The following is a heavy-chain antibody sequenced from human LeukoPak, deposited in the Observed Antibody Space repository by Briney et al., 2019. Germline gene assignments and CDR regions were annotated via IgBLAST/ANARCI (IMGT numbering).Heavy chain of an antibody. J-gene: IGHJ5*02. CDR3: ARHYTANWFDP. CDR1: GDSISSRGHF. CDR2: ISHSGTT. D-gene: IGHD3-16*01. V-gene: IGHV4-39*01. Sequence: SETLSLTCTVSGDSISSRGHFWAWIRLPPGKGLEWIATISHSGTTYYNPSLQNRVTTSEDAAKNQFSLKLSSVTAADTALYYCARHYTANWFDPWGQGTLVTVSS.